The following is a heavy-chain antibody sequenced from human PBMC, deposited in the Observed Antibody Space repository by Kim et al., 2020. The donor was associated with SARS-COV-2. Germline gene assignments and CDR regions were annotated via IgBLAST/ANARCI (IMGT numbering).Heavy chain of an antibody. CDR1: GGSISTCY. CDR3: AWSSSSSGYCYYGFAL. V-gene: IGHV4-59*01. Sequence: SETLSLTCTVSGGSISTCYCSWIWKPPGTGLEWISFMYYTWTTNYNPTLKSSVTISLATSTNNFSLRLSPVTAAATAVSYCAWSSSSSGYCYYGFALWG. CDR2: MYYTWTT. D-gene: IGHD6-13*01. J-gene: IGHJ6*02.